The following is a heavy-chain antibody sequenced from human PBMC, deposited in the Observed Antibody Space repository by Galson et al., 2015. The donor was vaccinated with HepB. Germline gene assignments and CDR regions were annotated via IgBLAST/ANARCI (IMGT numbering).Heavy chain of an antibody. CDR1: RFPFSIFR. D-gene: IGHD1-1*01. J-gene: IGHJ4*03. Sequence: LRLPCAASRFPFSIFRMHCVRQAPGNGLVWASHISGDASHTNYAHSARGRLSISRRNAQNTLYLQMDSLRAEDTAVYYCLSGGGPSNDVFDYWGQGTMVTVSS. V-gene: IGHV3-74*01. CDR3: LSGGGPSNDVFDY. CDR2: ISGDASHT.